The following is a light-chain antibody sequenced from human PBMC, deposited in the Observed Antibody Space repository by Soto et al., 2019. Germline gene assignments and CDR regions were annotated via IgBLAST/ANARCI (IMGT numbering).Light chain of an antibody. J-gene: IGLJ1*01. CDR1: ISDVGGYTY. CDR3: SSYTSSSTLYV. V-gene: IGLV2-14*01. Sequence: SVRSPPASVCGSPRQSISISCTGAISDVGGYTYVSWYQQHPGKAPKLMIYEVNNRPSGVSNRFYGSKSGNKASLTISGLQAEDEADYYCSSYTSSSTLYVFGTGTKVTVL. CDR2: EVN.